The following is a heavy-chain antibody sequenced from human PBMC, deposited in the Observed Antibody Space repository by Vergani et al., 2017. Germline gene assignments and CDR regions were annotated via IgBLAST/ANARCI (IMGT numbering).Heavy chain of an antibody. CDR1: GGSFFNSRYY. Sequence: QLQLQESGPGLVKPSGTLSLTCSVTGGSFFNSRYYWGWIRQPPGKGLEWIGSMDYNGRADYTPSLRRRVAISIDTSKMQFSLKLYSLTAADTAIYYCARHVTQDYYNDSDYFDYWGLGTSSPSP. D-gene: IGHD3-22*01. CDR3: ARHVTQDYYNDSDYFDY. CDR2: MDYNGRA. J-gene: IGHJ4*02. V-gene: IGHV4-39*01.